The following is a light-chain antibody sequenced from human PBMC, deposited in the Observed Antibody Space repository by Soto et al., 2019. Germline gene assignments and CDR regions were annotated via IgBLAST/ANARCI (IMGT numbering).Light chain of an antibody. CDR3: QQAASFPIT. CDR1: QGVSTW. CDR2: TES. Sequence: DIQMTQSPSSVSASVGDRVTITCRASQGVSTWLAWYQQKPGKAPNLLIYTESSLQSGVPSRFSGSGSGTDFTLTLNGLQPEDFATYYCQQAASFPITFGQGTRVEIK. J-gene: IGKJ5*01. V-gene: IGKV1-12*01.